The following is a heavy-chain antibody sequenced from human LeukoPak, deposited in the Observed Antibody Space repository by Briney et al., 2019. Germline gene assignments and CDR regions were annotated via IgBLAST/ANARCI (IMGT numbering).Heavy chain of an antibody. CDR1: GFPLSDYY. V-gene: IGHV3-11*01. CDR2: ITSSGDPI. CDR3: ARGHHELPL. J-gene: IGHJ4*02. Sequence: GGSLRLSCAASGFPLSDYYMSWIRQAPGKGLEWVSYITSSGDPIYYADSVKGRFIISRDNAKNSLYLGMNSLRAEDTAVYYCARGHHELPLWGQGTLVTVSS. D-gene: IGHD2-21*01.